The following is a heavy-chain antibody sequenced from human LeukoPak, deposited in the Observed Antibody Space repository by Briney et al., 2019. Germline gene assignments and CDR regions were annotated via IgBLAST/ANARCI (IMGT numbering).Heavy chain of an antibody. Sequence: ASVKVSCKASGGTFSSYAISWVRQAPGQGLEWMGGIIPIFGTANYAQKFQGRVTITADESTSTAYMELNSLRAEDTAVYYCARDRLDAFDIWGQGTMVTVSS. D-gene: IGHD2-21*02. J-gene: IGHJ3*02. CDR2: IIPIFGTA. V-gene: IGHV1-69*01. CDR1: GGTFSSYA. CDR3: ARDRLDAFDI.